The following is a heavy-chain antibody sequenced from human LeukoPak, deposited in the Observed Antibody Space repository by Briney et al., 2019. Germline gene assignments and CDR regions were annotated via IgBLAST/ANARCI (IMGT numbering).Heavy chain of an antibody. CDR1: GGSISSGGYY. D-gene: IGHD1-26*01. CDR3: AIDYSGSSLMGVDAFDI. J-gene: IGHJ3*02. V-gene: IGHV4-31*03. Sequence: SSETLSLTCTVSGGSISSGGYYWSWIRQHPGKGLEWIGYIYYSGSTYYNPSLKSRVTISVDTSKNQFSLKLSSVTAADTAVYYCAIDYSGSSLMGVDAFDIWGQGTMVTVSS. CDR2: IYYSGST.